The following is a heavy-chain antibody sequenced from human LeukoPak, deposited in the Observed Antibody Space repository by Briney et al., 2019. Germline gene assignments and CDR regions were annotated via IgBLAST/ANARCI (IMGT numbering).Heavy chain of an antibody. CDR3: ARYGVFDFWSGLDY. Sequence: SVKVSCKASGYTFTGYYMHWVRQAPGQGLAWMGWINPNSGGTNYAQKFQGRDTMTRDTSISTAYMELSRLRSDDTAVYYCARYGVFDFWSGLDYWGQGTLVTVSS. J-gene: IGHJ4*02. CDR2: INPNSGGT. D-gene: IGHD3-3*01. CDR1: GYTFTGYY. V-gene: IGHV1-2*02.